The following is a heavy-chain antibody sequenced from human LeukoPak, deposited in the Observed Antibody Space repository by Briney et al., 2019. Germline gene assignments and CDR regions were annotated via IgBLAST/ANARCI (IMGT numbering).Heavy chain of an antibody. CDR1: GFTFSTYA. D-gene: IGHD2-15*01. CDR2: ISYAGNNK. Sequence: GGSLRLSCAASGFTFSTYAMHWVRQAPGKGLEWVAVISYAGNNKYYADSVKGRFTISRDNAKNSLYLQMNSLRAEDTALYYCARGGYCSGGSCYSLYYYYYMDVWGKGTTVTVSS. V-gene: IGHV3-30*04. J-gene: IGHJ6*03. CDR3: ARGGYCSGGSCYSLYYYYYMDV.